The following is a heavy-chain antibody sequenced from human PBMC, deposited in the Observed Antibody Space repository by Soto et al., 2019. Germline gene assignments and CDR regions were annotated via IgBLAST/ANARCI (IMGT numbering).Heavy chain of an antibody. V-gene: IGHV3-21*01. CDR1: GFTFRSFT. CDR3: MRDASRDSSARGWFDP. D-gene: IGHD6-13*01. J-gene: IGHJ5*02. Sequence: PGGSLRLSCAASGFTFRSFTMNWVRQAPGKGLEWVSTISSNSAYIYYTDALRGRFTISRDNAKNSLHLQMNSLRAEDTAVYYCMRDASRDSSARGWFDPWGPGTLVTVSS. CDR2: ISSNSAYI.